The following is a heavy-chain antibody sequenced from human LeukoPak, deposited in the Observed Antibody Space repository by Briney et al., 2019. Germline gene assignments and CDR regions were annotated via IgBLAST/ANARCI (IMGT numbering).Heavy chain of an antibody. Sequence: SGGSLRLSCAASGFTVSSYWMHWVRQAPGKGLVWVSRINSDGSSTYYADSVKGRFTISRDNAKNSLYLQMNSLRAEDTAVYYCAELGITMIGGVWGKGTTVTISS. J-gene: IGHJ6*04. D-gene: IGHD3-10*02. V-gene: IGHV3-74*01. CDR3: AELGITMIGGV. CDR1: GFTVSSYW. CDR2: INSDGSST.